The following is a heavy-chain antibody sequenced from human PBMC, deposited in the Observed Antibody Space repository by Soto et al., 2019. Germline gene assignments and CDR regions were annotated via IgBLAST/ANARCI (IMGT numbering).Heavy chain of an antibody. CDR1: GGSVSGCF. CDR3: ARGRYFLTGRCFPNWFDA. CDR2: IYKSXTP. Sequence: SETLSLSCAGWGGSVSGCFWAWLRQPPGQALEYIEYIYKSXTPYCNPPFESRVAISADTSKSQFSINVTSVTAADTAVYFRARGRYFLTGRCFPNWFDAWGQGALVTVSS. V-gene: IGHV4-34*11. D-gene: IGHD7-27*01. J-gene: IGHJ5*02.